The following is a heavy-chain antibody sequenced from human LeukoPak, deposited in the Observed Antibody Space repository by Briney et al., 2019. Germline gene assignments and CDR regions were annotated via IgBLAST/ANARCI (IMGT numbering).Heavy chain of an antibody. V-gene: IGHV3-21*01. D-gene: IGHD6-13*01. J-gene: IGHJ6*02. Sequence: PGGSLRLSCAASGFTFSSYSMNWVRQAPGKGLEWVSSISGSSSYIYYADSVKGRFTISRDNAKNSLYLQMNSLRAEDTAVYYCARDLGIAAAGTAHYYGMDVWGQGTTVTVSS. CDR1: GFTFSSYS. CDR2: ISGSSSYI. CDR3: ARDLGIAAAGTAHYYGMDV.